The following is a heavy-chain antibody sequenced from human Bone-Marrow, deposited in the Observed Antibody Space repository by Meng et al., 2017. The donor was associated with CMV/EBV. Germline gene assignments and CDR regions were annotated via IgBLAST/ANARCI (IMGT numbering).Heavy chain of an antibody. CDR2: IYSGGST. CDR1: GFTVSSNY. V-gene: IGHV3-66*02. D-gene: IGHD1-14*01. Sequence: GGSLRLSCAASGFTVSSNYMSWVRQAPGKGLEWVSVIYSGGSTYYADPVKGRFTISRDNSKNTLYLQMNSLRAEDTAVYYCARDKPQWTNYYYGMEVWGQGTTVTGSS. CDR3: ARDKPQWTNYYYGMEV. J-gene: IGHJ6*02.